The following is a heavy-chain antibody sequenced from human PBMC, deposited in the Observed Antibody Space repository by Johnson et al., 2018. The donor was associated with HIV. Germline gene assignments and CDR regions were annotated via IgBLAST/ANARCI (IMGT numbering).Heavy chain of an antibody. J-gene: IGHJ3*02. D-gene: IGHD2/OR15-2a*01. Sequence: EVQLVESGGGLVQPGRSLRLSCAASGFTFDDYAMHWVRQAPGKCLEWVSGISWNSGSIGYADSVKGRFTISRDNAKNSLYLQMNSLRAEDTALYYCAKVLLPQDAFDIWGQGTMVTVSS. CDR1: GFTFDDYA. CDR3: AKVLLPQDAFDI. CDR2: ISWNSGSI. V-gene: IGHV3-9*01.